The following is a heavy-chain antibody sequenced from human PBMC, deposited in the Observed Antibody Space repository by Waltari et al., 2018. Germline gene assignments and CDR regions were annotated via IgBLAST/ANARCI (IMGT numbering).Heavy chain of an antibody. CDR1: NGSIRRSSHH. CDR2: IYYRGQT. Sequence: QLQLQESGPQLVKPSETLSLTFTVSNGSIRRSSHHWGWIRQPPGKGLEWIGMIYYRGQTYNNPSLKSRVTISRDMSKNQFFLNLRSVTAADTAIYYCASETGTSNTNMDNWGQGTLVTVSS. CDR3: ASETGTSNTNMDN. J-gene: IGHJ4*02. V-gene: IGHV4-39*07. D-gene: IGHD1-1*01.